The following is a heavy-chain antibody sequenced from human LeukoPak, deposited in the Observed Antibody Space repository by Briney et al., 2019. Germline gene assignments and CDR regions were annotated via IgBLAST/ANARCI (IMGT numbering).Heavy chain of an antibody. J-gene: IGHJ4*02. V-gene: IGHV3-11*04. D-gene: IGHD2-15*01. CDR1: GFFFSDYY. CDR3: AKEAAGRPFRLNGRGGFPFDY. CDR2: ISSSGSNI. Sequence: GGSLRLSCAASGFFFSDYYMSWIRQAPGKGLEWVSYISSSGSNIHYADSVKGRFTISRDNAKNSLHLQMNSLRAEDTAVYYCAKEAAGRPFRLNGRGGFPFDYWGQGTLVTVSS.